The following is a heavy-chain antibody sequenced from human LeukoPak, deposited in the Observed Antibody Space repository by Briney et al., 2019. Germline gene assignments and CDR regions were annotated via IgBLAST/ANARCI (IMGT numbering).Heavy chain of an antibody. J-gene: IGHJ6*02. CDR3: ARLDTSGYYYYGMDV. V-gene: IGHV5-51*01. CDR2: IYPGDSDT. CDR1: GYRFTNYW. Sequence: GESLKISCKGSGYRFTNYWIGWVRQMPGKGLEWMGIIYPGDSDTRYSPSFQGQVTISVDKSISTAHLQRSSLKASDTAMYYCARLDTSGYYYYGMDVWGQGTTVTVSS. D-gene: IGHD3-22*01.